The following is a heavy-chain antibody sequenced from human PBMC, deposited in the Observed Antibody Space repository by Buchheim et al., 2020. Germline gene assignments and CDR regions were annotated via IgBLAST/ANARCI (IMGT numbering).Heavy chain of an antibody. J-gene: IGHJ6*02. Sequence: VQLVESGGGLVQPGGSLRLSCAASGFTFSTYSMNWVRQAPGKGLEWVSYITSGSSTMYYTDSVKGRFTISRDNAKNPLYLQMNSLRADDTAVYYCARWNGDGMDVWGQGTT. D-gene: IGHD1-1*01. CDR3: ARWNGDGMDV. CDR2: ITSGSSTM. V-gene: IGHV3-48*01. CDR1: GFTFSTYS.